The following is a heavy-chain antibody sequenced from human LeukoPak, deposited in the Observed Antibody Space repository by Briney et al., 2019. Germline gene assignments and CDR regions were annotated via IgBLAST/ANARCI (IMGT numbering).Heavy chain of an antibody. CDR3: VKGYYDFDY. CDR2: ITYDGSNK. D-gene: IGHD3-3*01. CDR1: GFTFSSYG. Sequence: PGRSLRLSCAASGFTFSSYGMHWVRQAPGKGLEWVAVITYDGSNKYHADSVKGRFTMSRDNSKNTLYLQMNSLRTEDTAAYYCVKGYYDFDYWGQGTLVTVSS. V-gene: IGHV3-30*18. J-gene: IGHJ4*02.